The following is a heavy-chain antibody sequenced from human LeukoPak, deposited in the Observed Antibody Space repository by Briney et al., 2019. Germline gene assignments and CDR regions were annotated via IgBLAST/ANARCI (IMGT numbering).Heavy chain of an antibody. V-gene: IGHV3-9*01. J-gene: IGHJ2*01. CDR3: TKDYCGGDCYSGGYFDV. CDR1: AFTFVGYA. D-gene: IGHD2-21*02. CDR2: RIYNSDTI. Sequence: SLRLSCSASAFTFVGYAMHCFRQPPGKGLLWLLGRIYNSDTIAYAASVKSRCTISTDNAKNSLYLQMNTLRAEETALYYYTKDYCGGDCYSGGYFDVCGRRRLVTVPS.